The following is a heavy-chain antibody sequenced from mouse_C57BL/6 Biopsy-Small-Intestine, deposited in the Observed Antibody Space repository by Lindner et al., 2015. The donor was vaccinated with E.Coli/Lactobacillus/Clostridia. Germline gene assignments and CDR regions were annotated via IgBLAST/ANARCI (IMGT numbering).Heavy chain of an antibody. CDR2: INPSTGGT. CDR1: GYSFTGNY. Sequence: VQLQESGPELVKSGASVKISCKAAGYSFTGNYMNWVKQSPEKSLEWIGEINPSTGGTTYNQKFRAKATLTVDKSSSTAYMQFRSLTSEDSAVYYCARREVYYFDYWGQGTTLTVSP. V-gene: IGHV1-42*01. J-gene: IGHJ2*01. CDR3: ARREVYYFDY.